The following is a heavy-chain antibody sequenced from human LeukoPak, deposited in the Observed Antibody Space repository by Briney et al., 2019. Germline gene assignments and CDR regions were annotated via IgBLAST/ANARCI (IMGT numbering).Heavy chain of an antibody. CDR2: VYYTGTS. CDR3: ARYSNHVDYFDS. CDR1: GDSVGSHY. D-gene: IGHD4-11*01. Sequence: SETLSLTCTVSGDSVGSHYWGWIRQPPGKGLEWIAYVYYTGTSNYNPSLKSRVTISIDTSKNQFSLKLISVTAADTAVYYCARYSNHVDYFDSWGQGTLVTVSS. J-gene: IGHJ4*02. V-gene: IGHV4-59*02.